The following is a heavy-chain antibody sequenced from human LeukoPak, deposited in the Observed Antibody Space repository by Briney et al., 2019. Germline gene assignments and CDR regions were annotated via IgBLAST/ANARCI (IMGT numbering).Heavy chain of an antibody. V-gene: IGHV3-48*01. CDR1: GFTFSSYS. Sequence: GGSLRLSCAASGFTFSSYSMNWVRQAPGKGLEWVSYISSSSSTIYYADSVKGRFTISRDNAKNSLYLQMNSLRAEDTAVYYCARDGAVAPQYYYDSSVDFDYWGQGTLVTVPS. D-gene: IGHD3-22*01. CDR3: ARDGAVAPQYYYDSSVDFDY. J-gene: IGHJ4*02. CDR2: ISSSSSTI.